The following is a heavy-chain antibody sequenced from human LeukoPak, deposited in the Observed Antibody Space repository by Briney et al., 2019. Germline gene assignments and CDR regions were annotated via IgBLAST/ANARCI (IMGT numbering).Heavy chain of an antibody. CDR2: XXSNGGST. D-gene: IGHD3-9*01. CDR1: GFTFSSYA. J-gene: IGHJ4*02. Sequence: GGSLRLSCAASGFTFSSYAMHXXXXAPXKGXEYVSXXXSNGGSTXYAXXXXXXFTXXRXNSKNTLYLQMGSLRAEDMAVYYCASGSMTGYWYWGQGTLVTVSS. CDR3: ASGSMTGYWY. V-gene: IGHV3-64*01.